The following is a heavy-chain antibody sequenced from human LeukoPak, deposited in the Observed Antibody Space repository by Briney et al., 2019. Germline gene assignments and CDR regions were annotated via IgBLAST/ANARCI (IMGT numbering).Heavy chain of an antibody. CDR1: GYSISSGYY. CDR3: ARDNLVRGLFYYMDV. J-gene: IGHJ6*03. V-gene: IGHV4-38-2*02. CDR2: IYHSGST. Sequence: SETLSLTCTVSGYSISSGYYWGWIRQPPGKGLEWIGSIYHSGSTYYNPSLKSRVTIPVDTSKNQFSLKLSSVTAADTAVYYCARDNLVRGLFYYMDVWGKGTTVTVSS. D-gene: IGHD3-10*01.